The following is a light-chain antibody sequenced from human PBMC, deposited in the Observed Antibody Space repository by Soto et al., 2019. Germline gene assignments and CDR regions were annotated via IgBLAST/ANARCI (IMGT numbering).Light chain of an antibody. CDR1: SSNIGAGYD. Sequence: QSVLTQPPSVSGAPGQRVTISCTGSSSNIGAGYDVHWYQQVPGTAPKLLIYANSNRPSGVPDRFSASKSGTSASLGITGLRAEDEADYYCQSYDSSLSGHVFGTGTKVTVL. V-gene: IGLV1-40*01. CDR3: QSYDSSLSGHV. CDR2: ANS. J-gene: IGLJ1*01.